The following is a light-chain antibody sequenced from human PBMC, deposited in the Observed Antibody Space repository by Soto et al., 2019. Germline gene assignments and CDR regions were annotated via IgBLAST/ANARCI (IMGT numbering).Light chain of an antibody. J-gene: IGKJ5*01. CDR1: QSVSNS. CDR2: GAS. V-gene: IGKV3-15*01. CDR3: QQYNNWPPIT. Sequence: EIVMTQSPATLSVSPGERATLSCRASQSVSNSLAWYQQKPGQAPRLLIHGASTRATGVPARFSGSGSGTEFTLTISSLQSEDFAVYYCQQYNNWPPITFGQGTRLEIK.